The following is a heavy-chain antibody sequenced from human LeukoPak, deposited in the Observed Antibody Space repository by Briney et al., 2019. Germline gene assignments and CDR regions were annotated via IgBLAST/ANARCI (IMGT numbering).Heavy chain of an antibody. J-gene: IGHJ4*02. CDR2: IYYSGST. D-gene: IGHD3-3*01. CDR1: GGSISSSSYY. Sequence: SPTLSLTCTVSGGSISSSSYYWGWLRQPPGKGLEWIGSIYYSGSTYYNPSLKSRVTISVDTSKNQFSLKLSSVTAADTAVYYCARHSYDFRSGYDYNYVDYWGQGTLVTVSS. CDR3: ARHSYDFRSGYDYNYVDY. V-gene: IGHV4-39*01.